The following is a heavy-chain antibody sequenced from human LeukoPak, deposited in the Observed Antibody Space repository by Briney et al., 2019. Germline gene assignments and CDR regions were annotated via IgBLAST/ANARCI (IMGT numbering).Heavy chain of an antibody. CDR3: AKDSPSRTATTEVPVDY. CDR2: ISSSSSYI. J-gene: IGHJ4*02. D-gene: IGHD1/OR15-1a*01. CDR1: GFSFRDYT. Sequence: PGGSLRFSCAASGFSFRDYTMNWVRQAPGKGLEWVASISSSSSYIYFANSVRGRFSISRDNAKNSLYLQMNSLRAEDTAVYYCAKDSPSRTATTEVPVDYCGQGTLVTVSS. V-gene: IGHV3-21*01.